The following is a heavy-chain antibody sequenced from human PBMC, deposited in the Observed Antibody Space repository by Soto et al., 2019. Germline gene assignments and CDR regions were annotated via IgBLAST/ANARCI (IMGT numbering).Heavy chain of an antibody. J-gene: IGHJ4*02. Sequence: EVQLSGSGGGLVQPGGSLRLSCAASGFTFSSYAMSWVRQAPGKGLEWVSAISGSSTSTYYADSVKGRFTISRDNSKNTLYVQMNSLRAEDTAVYYCAKAPSSGFAMENYFDYWGQGTLVTVSS. CDR2: ISGSSTST. D-gene: IGHD3-10*01. CDR3: AKAPSSGFAMENYFDY. CDR1: GFTFSSYA. V-gene: IGHV3-23*01.